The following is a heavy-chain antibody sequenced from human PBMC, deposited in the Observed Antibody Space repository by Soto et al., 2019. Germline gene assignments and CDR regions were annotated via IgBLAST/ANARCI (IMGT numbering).Heavy chain of an antibody. CDR3: ARDALYCRGGSCYNDVFHF. CDR2: ISSSSSHI. CDR1: GFTFSSYS. V-gene: IGHV3-21*01. J-gene: IGHJ3*01. D-gene: IGHD2-15*01. Sequence: GGSLRLSCAASGFTFSSYSMNWVRQAPGKGLEWVSSISSSSSHIYYADSVKGRFTISRDNAKNSLYLQMNSLRVEDTAVYYCARDALYCRGGSCYNDVFHFWGQGTRVTVPS.